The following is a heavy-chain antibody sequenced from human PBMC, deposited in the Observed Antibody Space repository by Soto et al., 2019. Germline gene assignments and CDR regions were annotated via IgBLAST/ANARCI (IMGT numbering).Heavy chain of an antibody. D-gene: IGHD3-3*01. CDR1: GYTFTSYD. CDR3: ARGSYYYDFWSGPYPFDY. CDR2: MNPNSGNT. V-gene: IGHV1-8*01. Sequence: QVQLVQSGAEVKKPGASVKVSCKASGYTFTSYDINWVRQATGQGLEWMGWMNPNSGNTGYAQKFQGRVTMTRNTSIIAAYMELSSLRSEDTAVYYCARGSYYYDFWSGPYPFDYWGKGTLVTVSS. J-gene: IGHJ4*02.